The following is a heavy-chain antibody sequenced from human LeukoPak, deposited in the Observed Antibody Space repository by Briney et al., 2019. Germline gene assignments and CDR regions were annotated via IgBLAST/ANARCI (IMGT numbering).Heavy chain of an antibody. CDR1: GFTFSSYS. J-gene: IGHJ4*02. CDR3: ARYSSDYFDY. CDR2: ISGSGGST. D-gene: IGHD6-19*01. Sequence: GGSLRLSCAACGFTFSSYSMSWVRQAPGKALEWVSAISGSGGSTYYADSVKGRFTISRDNSKNTLYLQRISLRAEDTAVYYCARYSSDYFDYWGQGTLVTVSS. V-gene: IGHV3-23*01.